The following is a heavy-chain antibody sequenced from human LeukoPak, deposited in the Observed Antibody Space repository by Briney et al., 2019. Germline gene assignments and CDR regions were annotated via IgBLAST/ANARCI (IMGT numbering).Heavy chain of an antibody. CDR3: ARGWGLWGSHFDY. CDR2: IYTSGST. Sequence: SETLSLTCTVSGGSISSGSYYWSWIRQPAGKGLEWIGRIYTSGSTNYNPSLKSRVTISVDTSKNQFSLKLSSVTAADTAVYYCARGWGLWGSHFDYWGQGTLVTVSS. J-gene: IGHJ4*02. D-gene: IGHD3-16*01. V-gene: IGHV4-61*02. CDR1: GGSISSGSYY.